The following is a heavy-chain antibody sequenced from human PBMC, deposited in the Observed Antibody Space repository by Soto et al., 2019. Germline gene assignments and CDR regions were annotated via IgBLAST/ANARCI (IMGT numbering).Heavy chain of an antibody. J-gene: IGHJ4*02. CDR2: IWYDGSNK. Sequence: QVQLVESGGGVVQPGRSLRLSCAASGFTSSSYGMHWVRQAPGKGLDWVALIWYDGSNKYYADSVKGRFTISRDNSKNTLDLQMNSLRAEDTAVYYCARDSVYSVSYLDNWGQGTLVTVSS. CDR3: ARDSVYSVSYLDN. CDR1: GFTSSSYG. V-gene: IGHV3-33*01. D-gene: IGHD1-26*01.